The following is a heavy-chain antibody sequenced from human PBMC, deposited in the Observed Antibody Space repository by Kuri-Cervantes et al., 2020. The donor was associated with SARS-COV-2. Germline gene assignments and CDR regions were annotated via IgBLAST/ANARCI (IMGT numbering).Heavy chain of an antibody. J-gene: IGHJ3*02. Sequence: GGSLRLSCAASGFTVSSNYMSWVRQAPGKGLEWVSVIYSGGSTYYADSVKGRFTISRDDSKNTLYLRMNSLRAEDTAVYYCAREAYNYYYDSSGYLLGGAFDIWGQGTMVTVSS. CDR3: AREAYNYYYDSSGYLLGGAFDI. V-gene: IGHV3-53*01. D-gene: IGHD3-22*01. CDR2: IYSGGST. CDR1: GFTVSSNY.